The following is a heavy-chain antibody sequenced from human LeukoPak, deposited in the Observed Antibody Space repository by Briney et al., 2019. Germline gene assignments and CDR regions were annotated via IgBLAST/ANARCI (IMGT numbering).Heavy chain of an antibody. CDR2: ISYDGSNK. CDR3: ARGHSWYATHLHY. V-gene: IGHV3-30-3*01. D-gene: IGHD6-13*01. Sequence: PGGSLRHSCAASGFTFSSYAMHWVRQAPGKGLEWVAVISYDGSNKYYADSVKGRFTISRDNSKNTLYLQMNSLRAEDTAVYYCARGHSWYATHLHYWGQGTLVTVSS. J-gene: IGHJ4*02. CDR1: GFTFSSYA.